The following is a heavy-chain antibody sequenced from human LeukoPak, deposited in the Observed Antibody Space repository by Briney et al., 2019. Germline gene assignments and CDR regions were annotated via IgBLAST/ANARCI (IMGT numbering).Heavy chain of an antibody. CDR1: GGSISSSPYY. D-gene: IGHD3-22*01. Sequence: SETLSLTCTVSGGSISSSPYYWGWIRQPPGKGLEWIGYIYDSGSTNYNPSLKSRVTISVDTSKNQFSLKLSSVTAADTAVYYCAGGYYYDSSGSSWGQGTLVTVSS. J-gene: IGHJ4*02. CDR3: AGGYYYDSSGSS. V-gene: IGHV4-61*05. CDR2: IYDSGST.